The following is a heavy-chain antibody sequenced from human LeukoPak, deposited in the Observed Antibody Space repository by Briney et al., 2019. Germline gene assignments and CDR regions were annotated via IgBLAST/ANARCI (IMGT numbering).Heavy chain of an antibody. V-gene: IGHV3-21*01. CDR1: GFTFSSYS. D-gene: IGHD6-13*01. CDR2: ISVISSYI. Sequence: GGSLRLSCAASGFTFSSYSMNWVRQAPGKGLEWVSSISVISSYIYYADSVKGRFTISRDNAKNSLYLQMNSLGAEDTAVYYCARDFRAAAPHDYYYYYMDVWGKGTTVTVSS. CDR3: ARDFRAAAPHDYYYYYMDV. J-gene: IGHJ6*03.